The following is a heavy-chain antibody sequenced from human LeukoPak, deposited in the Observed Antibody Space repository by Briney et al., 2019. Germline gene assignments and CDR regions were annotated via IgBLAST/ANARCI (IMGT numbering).Heavy chain of an antibody. CDR1: GFTFSRYW. D-gene: IGHD3-16*01. Sequence: GGSLRLSCAISGFTFSRYWMTWVRQAPGKGLECVAIIKPDGSESYYGDSVKGRFTISRDNAKDSLYLQMKSLRAEDTAVYYCARDFYIIVTGAFDIWGHGTTVIVSS. J-gene: IGHJ3*02. V-gene: IGHV3-7*01. CDR2: IKPDGSES. CDR3: ARDFYIIVTGAFDI.